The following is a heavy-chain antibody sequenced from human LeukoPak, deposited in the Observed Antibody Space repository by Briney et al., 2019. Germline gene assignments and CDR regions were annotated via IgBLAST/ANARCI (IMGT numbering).Heavy chain of an antibody. CDR3: ARTITMVRGVIISYFDY. V-gene: IGHV1-69*13. J-gene: IGHJ4*02. Sequence: SMKVSCKASGGTFSSYAISWVRQAPGQGLEWMGGIIPIFGTANYAQKFQGRVTITADESTSTAYMELSSLRSEDTAVYYCARTITMVRGVIISYFDYWGQGTLVTVSS. CDR2: IIPIFGTA. D-gene: IGHD3-10*01. CDR1: GGTFSSYA.